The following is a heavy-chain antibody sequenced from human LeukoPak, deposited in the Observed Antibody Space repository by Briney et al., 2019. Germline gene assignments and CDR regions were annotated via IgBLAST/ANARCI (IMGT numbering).Heavy chain of an antibody. V-gene: IGHV1-18*01. CDR2: ISAYNGNT. CDR3: ARVEYSSGWVDY. CDR1: GYTFTSYG. Sequence: ASVKVSCKASGYTFTSYGISWVRQAPGQGLEWMGWISAYNGNTNYAQKLQGRVTMTTDTSTSTAYMELSRLRSDDTAVYYCARVEYSSGWVDYWGQGTLVTVSS. J-gene: IGHJ4*02. D-gene: IGHD6-19*01.